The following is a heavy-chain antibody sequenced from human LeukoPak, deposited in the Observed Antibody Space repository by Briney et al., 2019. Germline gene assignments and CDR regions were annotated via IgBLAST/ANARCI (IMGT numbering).Heavy chain of an antibody. CDR1: GFTFSSYW. CDR3: ARSAAARRGLYFDY. V-gene: IGHV5-51*01. J-gene: IGHJ4*02. D-gene: IGHD6-6*01. CDR2: IYPGDSDT. Sequence: GESLKISCKGSGFTFSSYWIGWVRQMAGKGLEWMGIIYPGDSDTRYSPSFQGQVTISADNSITTAYLQWSSLKASDTAMYYCARSAAARRGLYFDYWGQGTLVIISS.